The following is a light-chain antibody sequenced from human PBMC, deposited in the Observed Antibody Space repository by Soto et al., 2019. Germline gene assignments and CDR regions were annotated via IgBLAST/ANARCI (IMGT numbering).Light chain of an antibody. V-gene: IGLV1-47*02. Sequence: QSVLTQPPSASGTPGQRVTISCSGSSSNIGTNYVYWYQQLPGTAPKLLIYSNYLRPSGVHDRFSGSKSGTSASLAISGLRSEDEAYYYCAAWDDSLRVLFGGGTKVTVL. CDR1: SSNIGTNY. CDR2: SNY. J-gene: IGLJ2*01. CDR3: AAWDDSLRVL.